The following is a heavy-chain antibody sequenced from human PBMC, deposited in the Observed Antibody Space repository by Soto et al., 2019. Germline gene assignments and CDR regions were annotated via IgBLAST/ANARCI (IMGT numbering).Heavy chain of an antibody. CDR3: AKDNRRYSGYGYFDY. V-gene: IGHV3-23*01. J-gene: IGHJ4*02. Sequence: EVQLLESGGGLVQPGGSLRLSCAASGFTFSSYAMSWFRQAPGKGLEWVSAISGSGGSTYYADSVKGRFTISRDNAKNTRYLQMNSLRAEDTAVYYCAKDNRRYSGYGYFDYWGQGTLVTVSS. CDR2: ISGSGGST. D-gene: IGHD5-12*01. CDR1: GFTFSSYA.